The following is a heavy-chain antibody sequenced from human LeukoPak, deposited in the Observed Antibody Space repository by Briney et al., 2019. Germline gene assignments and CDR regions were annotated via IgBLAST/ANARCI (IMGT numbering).Heavy chain of an antibody. CDR2: IRYDGSDK. Sequence: GGSQRLSCAASRFTFSSYGMHWVRQAPGKGLEWVAFIRYDGSDKYYLDSVKGRFTISRDNAKNTLYLQMNSLRIEDSAVYHCVKDYRSGSYMGHFDYWGQGTLVTVSS. D-gene: IGHD6-19*01. CDR1: RFTFSSYG. V-gene: IGHV3-30*02. CDR3: VKDYRSGSYMGHFDY. J-gene: IGHJ4*02.